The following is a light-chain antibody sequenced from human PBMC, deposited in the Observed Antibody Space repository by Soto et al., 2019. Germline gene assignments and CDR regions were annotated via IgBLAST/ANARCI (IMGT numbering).Light chain of an antibody. CDR1: QSVSSY. Sequence: EIVLTQSPATLSLSPGERATLSCRASQSVSSYLAWYQQKPGQAPRLLIHGASIRATGIPARFSGSGSGTDFTLTISSLEPEDVAVYYGQQRSNWPRTFGQGTKLEIK. V-gene: IGKV3-11*01. J-gene: IGKJ2*01. CDR2: GAS. CDR3: QQRSNWPRT.